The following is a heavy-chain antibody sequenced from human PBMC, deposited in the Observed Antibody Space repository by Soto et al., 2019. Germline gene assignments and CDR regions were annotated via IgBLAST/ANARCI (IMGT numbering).Heavy chain of an antibody. CDR1: VGSVSFYD. CDR3: ARVGRRGAYSSPSGMAY. D-gene: IGHD6-6*01. Sequence: SETLCITWGVYVGSVSFYDWSWIRHPPVKGLEWICEINHSGSTNYNPSLKIRVTISVDTSKNQFSLKLSSVTAADTAVYYCARVGRRGAYSSPSGMAYWGQGTLVTV. CDR2: INHSGST. J-gene: IGHJ4*02. V-gene: IGHV4-34*01.